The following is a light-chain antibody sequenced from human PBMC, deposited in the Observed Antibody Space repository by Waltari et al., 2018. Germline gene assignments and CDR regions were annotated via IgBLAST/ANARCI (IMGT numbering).Light chain of an antibody. Sequence: QAVLTQPPSVSAAPGQRVTISCSGSTSNIGNNYVSWYQQHPGAAPKVLISENNKRPSGIPDRFSGSKSGSSATLCISGLQTGDEADYYCATWDSRLSVVVFGGGTKLTVL. CDR1: TSNIGNNY. J-gene: IGLJ2*01. V-gene: IGLV1-51*02. CDR3: ATWDSRLSVVV. CDR2: ENN.